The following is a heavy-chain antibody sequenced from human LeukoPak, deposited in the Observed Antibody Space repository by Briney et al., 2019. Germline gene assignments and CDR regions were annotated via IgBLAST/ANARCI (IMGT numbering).Heavy chain of an antibody. D-gene: IGHD3-22*01. Sequence: GGSLRLSCAASGFTFSSYSMNWVRQAPGKGLEWVSSISSSSSYIYYADSVEGRFTISRDNAKNSLYLQMNSLRAEDTAVYYCARDRGRYYYDSSAEEAFDIWGQGTMVTVSS. V-gene: IGHV3-21*01. CDR2: ISSSSSYI. CDR1: GFTFSSYS. CDR3: ARDRGRYYYDSSAEEAFDI. J-gene: IGHJ3*02.